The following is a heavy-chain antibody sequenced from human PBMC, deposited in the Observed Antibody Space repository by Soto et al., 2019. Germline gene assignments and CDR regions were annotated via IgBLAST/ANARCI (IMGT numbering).Heavy chain of an antibody. CDR3: ARDEYHSGFDY. Sequence: GGSLRLSCAASGFTVSSNYMSWDRQAPGKGLEWVSVIYSGGSTYYADSVKGRFTISRDNSKNTLYLQMNSLRAEDTAVYYCARDEYHSGFDYWGQGTLVTVSS. D-gene: IGHD6-6*01. V-gene: IGHV3-66*01. CDR2: IYSGGST. CDR1: GFTVSSNY. J-gene: IGHJ4*02.